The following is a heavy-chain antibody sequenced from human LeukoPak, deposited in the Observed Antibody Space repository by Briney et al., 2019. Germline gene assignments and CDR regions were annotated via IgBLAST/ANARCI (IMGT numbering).Heavy chain of an antibody. Sequence: ASVKVSCKASGYTFTGYYMHWVRQAPGQGLEWMGWINPNSGGTNYAQKFQGRVTMTRDTSISTAYMELSRLRSDDTPVYYCARGYYDSSGYSFDPWGQGTLVTVSS. J-gene: IGHJ5*02. D-gene: IGHD3-22*01. CDR3: ARGYYDSSGYSFDP. CDR1: GYTFTGYY. CDR2: INPNSGGT. V-gene: IGHV1-2*02.